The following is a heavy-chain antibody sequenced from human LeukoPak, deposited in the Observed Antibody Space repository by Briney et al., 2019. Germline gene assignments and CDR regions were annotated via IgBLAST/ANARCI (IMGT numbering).Heavy chain of an antibody. CDR3: ARACTYGYFDY. CDR1: GFTFSSYS. V-gene: IGHV3-66*01. J-gene: IGHJ4*02. CDR2: VYSDDNT. Sequence: RPGGSLRLSCAVSGFTFSSYSMNWVRQAPGKGLEWVSLVYSDDNTYYADSVKGRFTISRDNSKNTLYLQMNSLRAEDTAVYYCARACTYGYFDYWGQGTLVTVSS. D-gene: IGHD3-10*01.